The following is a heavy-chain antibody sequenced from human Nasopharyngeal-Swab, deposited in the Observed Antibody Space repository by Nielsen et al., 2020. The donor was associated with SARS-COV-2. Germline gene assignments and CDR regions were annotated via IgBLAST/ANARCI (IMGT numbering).Heavy chain of an antibody. V-gene: IGHV3-20*01. CDR1: GFTFDDYG. J-gene: IGHJ3*02. D-gene: IGHD6-25*01. Sequence: GESLKISCAASGFTFDDYGMSWVRQAPGKGLEWVSGINWNGGSTGYADSVKGRFTISRDNAKNSLYLQMNSLRAEDTALHHCARAPTPTAADAFDIWGQGTMVTVSS. CDR3: ARAPTPTAADAFDI. CDR2: INWNGGST.